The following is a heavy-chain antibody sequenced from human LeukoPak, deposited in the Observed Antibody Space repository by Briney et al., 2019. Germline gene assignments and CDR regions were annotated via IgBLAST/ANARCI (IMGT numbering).Heavy chain of an antibody. Sequence: GGSLRLSCAASGFTFSSYEMNWVRQAPGKGLEWVSYISSSGSTIYYADSVKGRFTISRDNAKNSLYLQMNSLRAEDTAVYYCARGLRSLFGVDYSFDIWGQGTMVTVSS. CDR1: GFTFSSYE. CDR2: ISSSGSTI. J-gene: IGHJ3*02. D-gene: IGHD3-3*01. V-gene: IGHV3-48*03. CDR3: ARGLRSLFGVDYSFDI.